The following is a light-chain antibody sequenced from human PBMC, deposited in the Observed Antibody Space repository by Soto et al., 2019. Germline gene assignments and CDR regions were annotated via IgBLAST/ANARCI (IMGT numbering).Light chain of an antibody. J-gene: IGKJ4*01. Sequence: DIVMTQSPDSLAVSLGERATINCKSSQSVLYSSKNKNSLVWYQQKPGQPPKLLIYWASTRESGVPDRFSGSGSWTDFTLTTSSLQAEDVAVYYCQQHYSDPLTFGGETKVEIK. CDR1: QSVLYSSKNKNS. CDR3: QQHYSDPLT. CDR2: WAS. V-gene: IGKV4-1*01.